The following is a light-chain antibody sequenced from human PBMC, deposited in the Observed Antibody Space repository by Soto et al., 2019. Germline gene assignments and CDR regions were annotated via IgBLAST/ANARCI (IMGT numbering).Light chain of an antibody. CDR3: QQYNTYSRT. CDR1: QSINSW. CDR2: KAS. Sequence: DIPMTQSPSTLSASVGDRVTMTCRASQSINSWLAWYQQKPGKAPKLLIYKASSLESGVPSRFSGSGSGTEFTLTISSLQPDDSASYYCQQYNTYSRTFGQGTKVDIK. J-gene: IGKJ1*01. V-gene: IGKV1-5*03.